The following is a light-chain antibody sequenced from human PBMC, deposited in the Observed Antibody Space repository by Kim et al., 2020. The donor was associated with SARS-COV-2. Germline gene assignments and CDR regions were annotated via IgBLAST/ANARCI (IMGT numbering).Light chain of an antibody. V-gene: IGKV1-27*01. CDR2: GAS. J-gene: IGKJ1*01. CDR1: QVMNNY. Sequence: ASVGDRLTMPCRASQVMNNYLAWYQQKPGKAPTVLIYGASTLHSGVPSRFSGSGSGTDFTLTISSLQPEDVGTYYCQKYDSAPWTFGHGTKVDIK. CDR3: QKYDSAPWT.